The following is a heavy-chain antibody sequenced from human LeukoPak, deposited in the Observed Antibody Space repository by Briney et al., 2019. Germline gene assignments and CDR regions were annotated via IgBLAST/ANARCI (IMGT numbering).Heavy chain of an antibody. CDR1: GGSISSGSYY. CDR3: ARDAAGGGYYYYYMDV. CDR2: IYYSGST. Sequence: PSETLSLTCTVSGGSISSGSYYWSWIRQPPGKGLEWIGYIYYSGSTNYNPSLKSRVTISVDTSKNQFSLKLSSVTAADTAVYYCARDAAGGGYYYYYMDVWGKGTTVTVSS. J-gene: IGHJ6*03. D-gene: IGHD2-8*02. V-gene: IGHV4-61*01.